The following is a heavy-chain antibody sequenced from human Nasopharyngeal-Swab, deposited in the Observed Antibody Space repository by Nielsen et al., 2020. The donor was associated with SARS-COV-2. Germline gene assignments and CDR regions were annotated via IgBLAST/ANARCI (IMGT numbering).Heavy chain of an antibody. J-gene: IGHJ5*02. CDR1: GGSISTSSYY. CDR2: IYYGGST. D-gene: IGHD6-19*01. CDR3: ARDGYRSGWYPNWFDP. V-gene: IGHV4-39*07. Sequence: SETLSLTCTVSGGSISTSSYYWGWIRQHPGKGLEWIGTIYYGGSTYYNPSLKSRITISIDTSKNQSSLKLSSVTAADTAVYYCARDGYRSGWYPNWFDPWGQGTLVTVSS.